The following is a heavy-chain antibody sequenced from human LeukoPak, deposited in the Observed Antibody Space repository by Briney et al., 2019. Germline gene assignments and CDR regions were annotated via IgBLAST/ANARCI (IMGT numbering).Heavy chain of an antibody. Sequence: SETLSLTCTVSGGSISSSSYYWDWIRQPPEKGLEWIGSIFYSGSTYYNPSLKSRVTISVDTSKNQFSLKLSSVTAADTAVYYCARRRSGRNWFDPWGQGTLVTVSS. CDR3: ARRRSGRNWFDP. V-gene: IGHV4-39*01. J-gene: IGHJ5*02. CDR2: IFYSGST. CDR1: GGSISSSSYY. D-gene: IGHD1-1*01.